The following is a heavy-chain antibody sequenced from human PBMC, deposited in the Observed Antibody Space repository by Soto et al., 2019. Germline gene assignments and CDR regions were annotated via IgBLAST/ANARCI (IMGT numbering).Heavy chain of an antibody. D-gene: IGHD3-3*01. Sequence: SETLSLTFTVSGGSISSGGYYWSWIRQHPGKGLEWIGYIYYSGSTYYNPSLKSRVTISVDTSKNQFSLKLSSVTAADKAVYYCARVRGTIFGVANHFDYWGQGTLVTVSS. CDR1: GGSISSGGYY. V-gene: IGHV4-31*03. J-gene: IGHJ4*02. CDR2: IYYSGST. CDR3: ARVRGTIFGVANHFDY.